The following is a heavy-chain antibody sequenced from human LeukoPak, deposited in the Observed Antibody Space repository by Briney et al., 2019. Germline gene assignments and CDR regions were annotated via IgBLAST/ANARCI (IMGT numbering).Heavy chain of an antibody. D-gene: IGHD5-24*01. Sequence: GGSLRLSCAASGFVFSSYSFNWVRQAPGKGLEWVASVNTVSSYIYYADSVRGRFTISRDNAKNTVYLQMNSLRAEDTAVYYCVRDKDGYNFWGQGTLVSVSS. CDR3: VRDKDGYNF. V-gene: IGHV3-21*01. CDR2: VNTVSSYI. J-gene: IGHJ4*02. CDR1: GFVFSSYS.